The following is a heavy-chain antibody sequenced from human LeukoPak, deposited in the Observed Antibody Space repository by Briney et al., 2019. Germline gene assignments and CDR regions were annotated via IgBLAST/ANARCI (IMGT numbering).Heavy chain of an antibody. CDR1: GFTFSSYS. CDR3: ARADAGERPH. Sequence: GGSLRLSCAASGFTFSSYSMNWVRQAPGKGLEWVSYISSSSSTIYYADSVKGRFTISRDNAKNSLYLQMNSLRAEDTAVYYCARADAGERPHWGQGTLVTVSS. J-gene: IGHJ4*02. V-gene: IGHV3-48*04. CDR2: ISSSSSTI. D-gene: IGHD3-16*01.